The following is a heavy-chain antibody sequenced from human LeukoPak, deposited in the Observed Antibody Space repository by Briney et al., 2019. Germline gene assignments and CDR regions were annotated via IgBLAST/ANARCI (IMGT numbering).Heavy chain of an antibody. J-gene: IGHJ6*02. CDR3: ARELIAVAGSSGPPIYYYGMGV. Sequence: GRSLRLSCAASGFTFSSYAMHWVRQAPGKGLEWVAVISYDGSNKYYADSVKGRFTISRDNSKNTLYLQMNSLRAEDTAVYYCARELIAVAGSSGPPIYYYGMGVWGQGTTVTVSS. CDR1: GFTFSSYA. V-gene: IGHV3-30-3*01. D-gene: IGHD6-19*01. CDR2: ISYDGSNK.